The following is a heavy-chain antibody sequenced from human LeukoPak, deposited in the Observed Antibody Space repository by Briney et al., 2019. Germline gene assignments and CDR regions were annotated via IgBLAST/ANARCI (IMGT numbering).Heavy chain of an antibody. CDR1: GFTFSTYG. Sequence: PGGSLRLSCAASGFTFSTYGIHWVRQAPGKGLEWVSVIYSGGNTYYADSVKGRFTISRDNSKNTLYLQMNSLRAEDTAVYYCARAQPRPYDFWSGYYMDVWGKGTTVTVSS. CDR2: IYSGGNT. J-gene: IGHJ6*03. V-gene: IGHV3-NL1*01. CDR3: ARAQPRPYDFWSGYYMDV. D-gene: IGHD3-3*01.